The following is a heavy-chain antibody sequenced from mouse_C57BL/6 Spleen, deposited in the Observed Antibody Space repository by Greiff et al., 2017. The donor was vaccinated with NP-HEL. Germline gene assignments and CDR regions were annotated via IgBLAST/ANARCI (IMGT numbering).Heavy chain of an antibody. J-gene: IGHJ4*01. CDR2: ISSGSSTI. Sequence: EVQLVESGGGLVKPGGSLKLSCAASGFTFSDYGMHWVRQAPEKGLEWVAYISSGSSTIYYADTVKGRFTISRDNAKHTLFLQMTSLRSEDTAMYYCARLGARRRGYAMDYWGQGTSVTVSS. CDR3: ARLGARRRGYAMDY. CDR1: GFTFSDYG. D-gene: IGHD3-3*01. V-gene: IGHV5-17*01.